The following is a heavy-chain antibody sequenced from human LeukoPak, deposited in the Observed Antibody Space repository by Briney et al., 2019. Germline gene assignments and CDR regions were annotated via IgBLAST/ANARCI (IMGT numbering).Heavy chain of an antibody. CDR2: ISSSGGDT. V-gene: IGHV3-64*01. D-gene: IGHD3-10*01. Sequence: GGSLRLSCSASGFTFSGYAMHWVRQAPGKGLEYVSAISSSGGDTYYANSVKGRFTISRDNSKNTLYLQMGSLRAEDMAVYYCARDYYGSGRTFDYWGQGTLVTVSS. CDR1: GFTFSGYA. J-gene: IGHJ4*02. CDR3: ARDYYGSGRTFDY.